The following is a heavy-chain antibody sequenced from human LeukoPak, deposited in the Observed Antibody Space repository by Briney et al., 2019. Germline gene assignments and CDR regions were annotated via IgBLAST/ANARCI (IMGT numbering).Heavy chain of an antibody. J-gene: IGHJ4*02. CDR2: IYYSGST. D-gene: IGHD3-22*01. Sequence: SETLSLTCAVSGGSISSGGFSWSWIRQPPGKGLEWIGSIYYSGSTYYNPSLKSRVTISVDTSKNQFSLKLSSVTAADTAVYYRARGRLADRIDYWGQGTLVTVSS. CDR3: ARGRLADRIDY. CDR1: GGSISSGGFS. V-gene: IGHV4-30-4*07.